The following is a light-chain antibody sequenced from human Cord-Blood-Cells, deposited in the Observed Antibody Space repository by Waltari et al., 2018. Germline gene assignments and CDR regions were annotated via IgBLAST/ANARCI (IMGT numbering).Light chain of an antibody. V-gene: IGLV1-47*01. CDR2: RNN. Sequence: QSVLTQPPSASGTPGQRVTISCSGSSSNIGSNYVYWYQQLPGTAPKLLIYRNNQRPSGVPDRCAGSKSGPSASLAISGLRSEDEADYYCAAWDDSLSGRVFGGGTKLTVL. CDR3: AAWDDSLSGRV. CDR1: SSNIGSNY. J-gene: IGLJ3*02.